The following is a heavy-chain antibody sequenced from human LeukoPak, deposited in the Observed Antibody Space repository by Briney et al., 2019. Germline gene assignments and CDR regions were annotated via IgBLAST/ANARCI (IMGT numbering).Heavy chain of an antibody. V-gene: IGHV1-18*01. CDR3: ARDVGRSYDLDY. CDR1: GYTFTSYG. Sequence: GASVKVSCKASGYTFTSYGISWLRQAAGKGLEWMGWISAYNGNTDYAQSLQGRVTMTIDTSTSTVYMELRSLRSDDTAVYYCARDVGRSYDLDYWGQGTLVTVSS. CDR2: ISAYNGNT. J-gene: IGHJ4*02. D-gene: IGHD3-16*01.